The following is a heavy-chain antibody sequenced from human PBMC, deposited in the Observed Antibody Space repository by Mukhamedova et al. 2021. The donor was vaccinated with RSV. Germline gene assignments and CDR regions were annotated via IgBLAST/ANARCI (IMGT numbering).Heavy chain of an antibody. V-gene: IGHV1-2*02. CDR3: ARISYAENWFDP. Sequence: GWINPNSGDTNYAQKFQGRVTMTRDTSISTAYMERSRLRSDDTAVYYCARISYAENWFDPWGQGTLVTVSS. CDR2: INPNSGDT. J-gene: IGHJ5*02. D-gene: IGHD1-26*01.